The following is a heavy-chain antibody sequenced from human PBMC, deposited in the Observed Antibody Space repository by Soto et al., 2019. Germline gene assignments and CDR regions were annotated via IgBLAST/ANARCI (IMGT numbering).Heavy chain of an antibody. Sequence: QVQLVQSGAGVKKPGASVNVSCEASGYTFTGSSIHWVRQAPGQGLEWMGYINPNSGDTIFAQKFQGRVTMTRDTSISTAYMELSRVASDDTAVYYCARDLTGDPNYWGQGTLVTVSS. CDR3: ARDLTGDPNY. V-gene: IGHV1-2*02. D-gene: IGHD7-27*01. J-gene: IGHJ4*02. CDR1: GYTFTGSS. CDR2: INPNSGDT.